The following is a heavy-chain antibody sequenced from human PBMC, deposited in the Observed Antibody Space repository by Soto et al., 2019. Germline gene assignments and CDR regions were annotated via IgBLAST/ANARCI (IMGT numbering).Heavy chain of an antibody. CDR1: GYTFTSYG. CDR2: ISAYNGNT. Sequence: ASVKVSCKASGYTFTSYGISWVRQAPGQGLEWMGWISAYNGNTNYAQKLQGRVTMTTDTSTSKAYMELRSLRSDDTAVYYFVVWFGELAPHYYYYGMDVWGQGTTVTVSS. D-gene: IGHD3-10*01. J-gene: IGHJ6*02. CDR3: VVWFGELAPHYYYYGMDV. V-gene: IGHV1-18*01.